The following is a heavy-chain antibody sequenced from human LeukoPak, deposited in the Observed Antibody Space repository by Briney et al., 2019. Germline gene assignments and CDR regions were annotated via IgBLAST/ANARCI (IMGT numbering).Heavy chain of an antibody. Sequence: PGGSLRLSCAASGFTFSSYGMPWVRQAPGKGLEWVAVISYDGSNKYYADSVKGRFTISRDNSKNTLYLQMNSLRAEDTAVYYCAKLISGDYPFDYWGQGTLVTVSS. CDR2: ISYDGSNK. V-gene: IGHV3-30*18. CDR3: AKLISGDYPFDY. CDR1: GFTFSSYG. D-gene: IGHD4-17*01. J-gene: IGHJ4*02.